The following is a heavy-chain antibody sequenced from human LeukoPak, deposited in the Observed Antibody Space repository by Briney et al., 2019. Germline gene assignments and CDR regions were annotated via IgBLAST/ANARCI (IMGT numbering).Heavy chain of an antibody. Sequence: GASVKVSCKASGGTFSSYAISWVRQAPGQGLEWMGGIIPIFGTANYAQKFQGRVTTTTDESTSTAYMELSSLRSEDTAVYYCARVSGSYSEFDYWGQGTLVTVSS. J-gene: IGHJ4*02. CDR1: GGTFSSYA. V-gene: IGHV1-69*05. D-gene: IGHD1-26*01. CDR2: IIPIFGTA. CDR3: ARVSGSYSEFDY.